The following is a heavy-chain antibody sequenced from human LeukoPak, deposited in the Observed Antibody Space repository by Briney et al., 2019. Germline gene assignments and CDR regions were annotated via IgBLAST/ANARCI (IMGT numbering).Heavy chain of an antibody. V-gene: IGHV4-39*01. CDR1: GGSISSSSYY. Sequence: KPSETLSLTCTVSGGSISSSSYYWGWIRQPPGKGLEWIGSIYYSGSTYYNPSLKSRVTISVDTSKNQFSLKLSSVTAADTAVYYCARCYCSSTSCFSNWFDPWGQGTLATVSS. CDR2: IYYSGST. J-gene: IGHJ5*02. D-gene: IGHD2-2*01. CDR3: ARCYCSSTSCFSNWFDP.